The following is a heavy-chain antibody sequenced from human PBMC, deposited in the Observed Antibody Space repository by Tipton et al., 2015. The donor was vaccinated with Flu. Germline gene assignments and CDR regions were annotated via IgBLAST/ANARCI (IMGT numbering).Heavy chain of an antibody. J-gene: IGHJ4*02. CDR2: IYYSGST. Sequence: LRLSCTVSGGSISSSSYYWGWIRQPPGKGLEWIGSIYYSGSTYYNPSLKSRVTISVDTSKNQFSLKLSSVTAADTAVYYCARDVSGGILTGYRYFDYWGQATLVTVSS. V-gene: IGHV4-39*07. CDR1: GGSISSSSYY. D-gene: IGHD3-9*01. CDR3: ARDVSGGILTGYRYFDY.